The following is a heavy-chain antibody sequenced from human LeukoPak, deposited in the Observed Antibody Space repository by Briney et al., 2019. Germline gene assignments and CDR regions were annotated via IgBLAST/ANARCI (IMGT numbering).Heavy chain of an antibody. D-gene: IGHD2-21*01. CDR2: IYYSGST. CDR1: GGSISSYH. Sequence: SETLSLTCTVSGGSISSYHWSWIRQPPGKGLEWIGYIYYSGSTNYNPSLKSRVTISVDTSKNQFSLKLSSVTAADTAVYYCARLHSRLNDAFDIWGQGTMVTVSS. J-gene: IGHJ3*02. CDR3: ARLHSRLNDAFDI. V-gene: IGHV4-59*01.